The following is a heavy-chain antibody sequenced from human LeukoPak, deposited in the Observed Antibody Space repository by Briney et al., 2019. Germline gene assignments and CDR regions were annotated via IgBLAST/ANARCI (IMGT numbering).Heavy chain of an antibody. V-gene: IGHV4-59*01. CDR2: IYYSGNT. D-gene: IGHD1-26*01. J-gene: IGHJ4*02. CDR1: GGSISSYY. CDR3: ARDVGATPGYFDY. Sequence: SETLSLTCTVSGGSISSYYWNWIRQPPGKGLEWIAYIYYSGNTNYNPSLKSRVTISVDTSKNQFSLKLSSVTAADTAVYYCARDVGATPGYFDYWGQGTLVTVSS.